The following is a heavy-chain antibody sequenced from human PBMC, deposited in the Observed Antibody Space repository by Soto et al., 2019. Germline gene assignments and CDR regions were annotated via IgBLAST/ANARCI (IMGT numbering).Heavy chain of an antibody. J-gene: IGHJ5*02. Sequence: QLQLQESGSGLVKPSQTLSLTCAVSGGSISSGGYSWSWIRQPPGKGLEGIGYIYHSGSTSYNPPLHSRVTISVDRSKTQFSLTLSSVPAAATAVYYCARVPGPWGQGTLVTVSS. CDR3: ARVPGP. V-gene: IGHV4-30-2*01. CDR2: IYHSGST. CDR1: GGSISSGGYS.